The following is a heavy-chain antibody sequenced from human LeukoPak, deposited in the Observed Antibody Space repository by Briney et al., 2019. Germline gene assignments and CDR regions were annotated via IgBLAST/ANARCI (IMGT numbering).Heavy chain of an antibody. J-gene: IGHJ4*02. CDR2: INGSGGST. D-gene: IGHD3-10*01. Sequence: GALRLSCAGSGFNFSSYAMSWVRQASGEWLEGVSAINGSGGSTYYADSVKGRFTISRDNSRDTLFLQMNSLRAEDTALYYCANVEAMNYYGSASPYSPNWGQGTLVTVSS. CDR1: GFNFSSYA. V-gene: IGHV3-23*01. CDR3: ANVEAMNYYGSASPYSPN.